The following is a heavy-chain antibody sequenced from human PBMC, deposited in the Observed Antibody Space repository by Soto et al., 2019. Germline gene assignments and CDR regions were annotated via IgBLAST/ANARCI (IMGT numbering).Heavy chain of an antibody. CDR3: ARVAARRLEYYFDY. D-gene: IGHD6-6*01. J-gene: IGHJ4*02. CDR1: GGSISRSNW. CDR2: IYHSGST. Sequence: SETLSLTCAVSGGSISRSNWWSWVRQPPGKGLEWIGAIYHSGSTNYNPSLKSRVTISVDKSKNQFSLKLSSVTAADTAVYYCARVAARRLEYYFDYWGQGTLVTVSS. V-gene: IGHV4-4*02.